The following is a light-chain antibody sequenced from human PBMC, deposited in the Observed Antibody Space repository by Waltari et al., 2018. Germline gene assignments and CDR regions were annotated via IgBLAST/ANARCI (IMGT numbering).Light chain of an antibody. Sequence: FLLTQPPGTLSLSPGGVATLPSRTSQSVSTSYVAWYQQKPGQAPRPLIYDTSSRATGIPDRFSGSESGTEFTLTISSLKPEDFAVYYCKLYASAWTFGQGTKVEIK. J-gene: IGKJ1*01. CDR3: KLYASAWT. CDR1: QSVSTSY. V-gene: IGKV3-20*01. CDR2: DTS.